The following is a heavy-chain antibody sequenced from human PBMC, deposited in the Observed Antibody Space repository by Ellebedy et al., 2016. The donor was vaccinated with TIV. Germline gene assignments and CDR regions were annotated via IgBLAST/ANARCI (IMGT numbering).Heavy chain of an antibody. D-gene: IGHD3-22*01. CDR3: ARDKGSNCYGCKHYDY. CDR2: MNHISGGT. Sequence: AASVKVSCKASGYSSTGYLFHWVRLAPGQGLEWLGLMNHISGGTSAAQKLRDRVTMTMDTSTSTVYLELSSLRSDDTAVYYCARDKGSNCYGCKHYDYWGQGTLVSVSS. J-gene: IGHJ4*02. CDR1: GYSSTGYL. V-gene: IGHV1-46*04.